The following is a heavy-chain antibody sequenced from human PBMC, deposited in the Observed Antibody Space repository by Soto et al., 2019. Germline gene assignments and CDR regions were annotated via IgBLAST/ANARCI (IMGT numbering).Heavy chain of an antibody. V-gene: IGHV4-31*03. J-gene: IGHJ6*02. D-gene: IGHD2-15*01. CDR3: ARDSGVAVGYTRYYYGMDV. CDR1: GGCISSANYY. Sequence: PSETLSLTGTVSGGCISSANYYWTWIRQHPWKGLEWIGHIYYSGTSYYNPSLRSRLTISVDTSKNQFSLQLSSVTFADTAGYYCARDSGVAVGYTRYYYGMDVWGQGTTVTVSS. CDR2: IYYSGTS.